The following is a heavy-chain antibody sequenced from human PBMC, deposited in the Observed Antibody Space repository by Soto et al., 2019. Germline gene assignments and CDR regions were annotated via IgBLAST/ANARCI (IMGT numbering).Heavy chain of an antibody. CDR1: GFTFSSYG. V-gene: IGHV3-30*18. Sequence: GGSLRLSCAASGFTFSSYGMHWVRQAPGKGLEWVAVISYDGSNKYYADSVKGRFTISRDNSKNTLYLQMNSLRAEDTAVYYCAKDRDYGDYTGGYFDYWGQGTLVTVSS. CDR3: AKDRDYGDYTGGYFDY. J-gene: IGHJ4*02. CDR2: ISYDGSNK. D-gene: IGHD4-17*01.